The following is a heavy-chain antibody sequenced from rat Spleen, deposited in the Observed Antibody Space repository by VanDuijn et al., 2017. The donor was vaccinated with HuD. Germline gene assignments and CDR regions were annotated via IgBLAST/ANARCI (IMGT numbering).Heavy chain of an antibody. V-gene: IGHV5-31*01. CDR2: ITNTGGTT. D-gene: IGHD1-2*01. CDR1: GFTFNNYW. J-gene: IGHJ1*01. Sequence: EVQLVESGGGLVQPGRFLKLSCVASGFTFNNYWMTWIRQAPGKGLEWVASITNTGGTTFYPDSVKGRFTIPSDNAKNTLDLQMNRLSSEDTATYYGTRPSITMSAIWYSYVGFWGPRTMVTVCS. CDR3: TRPSITMSAIWYSYVGF.